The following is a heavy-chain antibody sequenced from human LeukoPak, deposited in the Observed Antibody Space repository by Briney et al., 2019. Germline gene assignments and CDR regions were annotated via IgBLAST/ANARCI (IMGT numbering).Heavy chain of an antibody. V-gene: IGHV3-23*01. J-gene: IGHJ6*02. Sequence: GGSLRLSCAASGFTFSSYAMSWVRQAPGKGLEWVSAISGSGGSTYYADSVKGRFTISRDNSKNTLYLQMNSLRAEDTAVYYCASYYYDSSGYYRYYYYGMDVWGQGITVTVSS. CDR1: GFTFSSYA. D-gene: IGHD3-22*01. CDR2: ISGSGGST. CDR3: ASYYYDSSGYYRYYYYGMDV.